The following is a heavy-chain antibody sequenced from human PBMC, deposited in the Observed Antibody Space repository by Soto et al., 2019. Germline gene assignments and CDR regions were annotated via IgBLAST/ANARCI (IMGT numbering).Heavy chain of an antibody. V-gene: IGHV4-34*01. CDR1: GGSFSGYY. J-gene: IGHJ5*02. CDR3: ARGRIAFRVPKNFDP. D-gene: IGHD6-13*01. Sequence: SETLSLTCAVYGGSFSGYYWSWIRQPPGKGLEWIGEINHSGSTNYNPSLKSRVTISVDTSKNQFSLKLISVTAADTAVYYCARGRIAFRVPKNFDPWGQGTLVTVSS. CDR2: INHSGST.